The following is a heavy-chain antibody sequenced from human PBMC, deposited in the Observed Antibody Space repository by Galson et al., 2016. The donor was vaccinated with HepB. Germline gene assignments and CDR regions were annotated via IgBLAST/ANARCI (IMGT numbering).Heavy chain of an antibody. Sequence: LSLTCTVSGDSISSDYWSWIRQPPGKGLEWIGYIYYSGSTNYNPSLKSRVTISVDMSKNQFSLKLNSVTAADTAVYYCARGDYDTRGYTMTFDYWGQGTLVTVFS. J-gene: IGHJ4*02. CDR2: IYYSGST. V-gene: IGHV4-59*01. D-gene: IGHD3-22*01. CDR3: ARGDYDTRGYTMTFDY. CDR1: GDSISSDY.